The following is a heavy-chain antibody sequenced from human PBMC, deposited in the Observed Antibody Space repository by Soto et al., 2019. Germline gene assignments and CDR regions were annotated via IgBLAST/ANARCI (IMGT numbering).Heavy chain of an antibody. J-gene: IGHJ6*02. CDR2: ISWDGGST. V-gene: IGHV3-43*01. CDR1: GFTCDDYT. CDR3: AKSLILDGMDV. Sequence: RSLCYAASGFTCDDYTMHWVRQAPGKGLEWVSLISWDGGSTYYADSVKGRFTISRDNSKNSLYLQMNSLRTEDTALYYCAKSLILDGMDVWGQGTTVTVSS. D-gene: IGHD1-26*01.